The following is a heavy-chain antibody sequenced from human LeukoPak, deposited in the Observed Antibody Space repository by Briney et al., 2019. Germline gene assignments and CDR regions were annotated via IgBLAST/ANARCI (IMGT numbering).Heavy chain of an antibody. CDR1: GYTFTSYY. J-gene: IGHJ4*02. Sequence: ASVKVSCKASGYTFTSYYMHWVRQAPGQGREWMGIINPSGGSTTYAQKFQGRVTMTRDTSTRTVYMELSSLRSEDTAVYYRARAYADYVPFDYWGQGTLVTVSS. D-gene: IGHD4-17*01. CDR2: INPSGGST. V-gene: IGHV1-46*01. CDR3: ARAYADYVPFDY.